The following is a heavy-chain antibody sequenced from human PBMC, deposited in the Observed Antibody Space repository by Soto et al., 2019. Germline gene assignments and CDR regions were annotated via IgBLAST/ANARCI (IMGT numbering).Heavy chain of an antibody. V-gene: IGHV3-53*01. Sequence: GGSLRLSCAASGFTVSSNYMSWVRQAPGKGLEWVSVIYSGGSTYYADSVKGRFTISRDNSKNTLYLQMNSLRAEDTAVYYCAKEGSTSLYYMDVWGKGTTVTVSS. CDR1: GFTVSSNY. D-gene: IGHD2-2*01. J-gene: IGHJ6*03. CDR3: AKEGSTSLYYMDV. CDR2: IYSGGST.